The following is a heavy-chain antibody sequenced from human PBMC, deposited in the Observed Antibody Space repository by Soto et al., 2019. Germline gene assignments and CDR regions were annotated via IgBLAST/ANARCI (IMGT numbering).Heavy chain of an antibody. CDR1: GFTVNDKY. Sequence: AGGSLRLSCAASGFTVNDKYMAWVRQAPGKGLEWVSVIYADGSTYFAGSVRGRFTISRDNSKNTLYLQMNSLRAEDTAVYYCARAPSGNYYFDSWGQGTLVTVSS. J-gene: IGHJ4*02. D-gene: IGHD1-26*01. CDR3: ARAPSGNYYFDS. V-gene: IGHV3-53*01. CDR2: IYADGST.